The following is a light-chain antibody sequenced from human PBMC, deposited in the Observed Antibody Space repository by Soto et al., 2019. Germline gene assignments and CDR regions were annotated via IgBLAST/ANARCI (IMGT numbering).Light chain of an antibody. CDR1: QSVSSN. CDR3: QQYGSSSWT. J-gene: IGKJ1*01. CDR2: GAS. V-gene: IGKV3-20*01. Sequence: EIVLTQSPGTLSLSPGERATLSCRASQSVSSNLGWYQQKPGQVPRLLIYGASSRATGISDRFSGSGSGTDFTLTISRLEPEGFGVYYCQQYGSSSWTFGQGTKVDIK.